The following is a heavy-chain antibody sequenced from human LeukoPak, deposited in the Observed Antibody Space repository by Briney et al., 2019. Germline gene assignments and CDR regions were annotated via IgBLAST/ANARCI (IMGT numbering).Heavy chain of an antibody. CDR3: ARHPPRGSTGDAFDI. D-gene: IGHD6-19*01. CDR1: GGSISSGDYY. CDR2: IYYSGST. Sequence: PSETLSLTCTVSGGSISSGDYYWSWIRQPPGKGLEWIGYIYYSGSTYYNPSLKSRVTISVDTSKTQFSLKLTSVTAADTAVYHCARHPPRGSTGDAFDIWGQGTLVTVSS. J-gene: IGHJ3*02. V-gene: IGHV4-30-4*08.